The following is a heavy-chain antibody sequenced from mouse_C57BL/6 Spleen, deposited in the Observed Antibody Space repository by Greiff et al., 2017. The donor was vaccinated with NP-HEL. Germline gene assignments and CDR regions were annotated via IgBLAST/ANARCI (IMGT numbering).Heavy chain of an antibody. CDR2: INPGSGGT. CDR1: GYAFTNYL. D-gene: IGHD2-4*01. J-gene: IGHJ2*01. Sequence: QVQLQQSGAELVRPGTSVKVSCKASGYAFTNYLIEWVKQRPGQGLEWIGVINPGSGGTNYNEKFKGKATLPADKSSSTAYMQLSRLRSEDSAVYFRARGGNYDAEERYFDYWGQGTTLTVSS. CDR3: ARGGNYDAEERYFDY. V-gene: IGHV1-54*01.